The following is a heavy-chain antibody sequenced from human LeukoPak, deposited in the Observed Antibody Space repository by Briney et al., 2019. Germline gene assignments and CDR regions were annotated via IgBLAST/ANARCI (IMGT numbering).Heavy chain of an antibody. Sequence: SETLSLTCTVSGGSLSSYYWRWIRQPAGKGLEYIGRVHSSGSTNYNPSLKSRVTMSVDTSKNQLSLKLSSVTAADTAVYYCASLNRYSGYDFAFDIWGQGTMVTASS. CDR1: GGSLSSYY. CDR2: VHSSGST. V-gene: IGHV4-4*07. J-gene: IGHJ3*02. CDR3: ASLNRYSGYDFAFDI. D-gene: IGHD5-12*01.